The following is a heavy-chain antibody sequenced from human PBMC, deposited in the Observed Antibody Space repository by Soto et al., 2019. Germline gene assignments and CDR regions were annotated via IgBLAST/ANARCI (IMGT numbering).Heavy chain of an antibody. CDR2: IYYSGST. Sequence: QVQLQESGPGLVKPSETLSLTCIVSGGSMSGYYWNWIRQPPGKGLEWIGFIYYSGSTHYNPSLKIRVTISVDMSKNQFSLNLSSVTAADTAVYYCARSAPYASGMAFDYWGQGILVTVSS. CDR1: GGSMSGYY. D-gene: IGHD3-10*01. J-gene: IGHJ4*02. V-gene: IGHV4-59*08. CDR3: ARSAPYASGMAFDY.